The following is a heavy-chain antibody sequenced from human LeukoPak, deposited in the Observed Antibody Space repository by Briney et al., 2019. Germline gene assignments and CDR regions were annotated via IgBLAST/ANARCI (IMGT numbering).Heavy chain of an antibody. Sequence: ASVKVSCKASGYTFTGYYLHWLRQAPGQGPEWMGWINPNSGDTNYAQKFQGRVTMTRDTSISTAYMELSRLKSDDTAVYYCARSDGFRGYSSLGDSWGQGTLVTVSS. J-gene: IGHJ5*01. CDR3: ARSDGFRGYSSLGDS. D-gene: IGHD3-22*01. CDR1: GYTFTGYY. CDR2: INPNSGDT. V-gene: IGHV1-2*02.